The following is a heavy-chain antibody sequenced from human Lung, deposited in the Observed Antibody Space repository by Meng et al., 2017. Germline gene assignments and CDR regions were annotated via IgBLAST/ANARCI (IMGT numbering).Heavy chain of an antibody. CDR1: GGSISGSY. J-gene: IGHJ4*02. V-gene: IGHV4-34*01. D-gene: IGHD3-10*01. CDR2: INHGGST. Sequence: VELRRWGAGLVRLSENLSLTCAVDGGSISGSYWSWIRQSPAKGLEWIGKINHGGSTNYNPSLESRVTISVDTPKNQFSLRLTSMTVADTAVYYCARERHSTIIRGVMDFWGQGALVTVSS. CDR3: ARERHSTIIRGVMDF.